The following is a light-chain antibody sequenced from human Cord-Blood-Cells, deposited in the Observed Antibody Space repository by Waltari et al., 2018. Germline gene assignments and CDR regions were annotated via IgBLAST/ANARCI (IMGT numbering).Light chain of an antibody. CDR1: QSVSSN. Sequence: EIVMTQSTATLSVSPGERATLSCRASQSVSSNLAWYQQKPGQAPRLLIDGASTRATGIPARFRCSGSGTEFTLTISSLQSEDFAVYYCQQYNNWPMYTFGQGTKLEIK. V-gene: IGKV3-15*01. J-gene: IGKJ2*01. CDR2: GAS. CDR3: QQYNNWPMYT.